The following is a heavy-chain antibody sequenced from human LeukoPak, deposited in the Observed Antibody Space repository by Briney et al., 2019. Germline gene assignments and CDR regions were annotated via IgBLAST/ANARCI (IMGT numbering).Heavy chain of an antibody. D-gene: IGHD3-10*01. CDR3: AREPQRITIVRGVITGGWFDP. Sequence: GGSLRLSCAASGFTLSSNYMSWVRQAPGKGLEWVSVIYSGCSTYYAASVQGRFTISRDKSKNTRYLQMNSLRAEDTAVYYCAREPQRITIVRGVITGGWFDPWGQGTLATVSS. J-gene: IGHJ5*02. CDR1: GFTLSSNY. V-gene: IGHV3-66*02. CDR2: IYSGCST.